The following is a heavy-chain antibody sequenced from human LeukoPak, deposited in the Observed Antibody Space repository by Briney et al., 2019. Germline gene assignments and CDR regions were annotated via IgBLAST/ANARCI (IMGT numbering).Heavy chain of an antibody. CDR1: GFTFSSYG. J-gene: IGHJ4*02. V-gene: IGHV3-30*18. CDR3: AKTTIGYCSSTGCYYSPLDY. D-gene: IGHD2-2*01. Sequence: PGRSLRLSCAASGFTFSSYGIHWVRQAPGKGLEWVAVISYDGSNKYYADSVKGRFTISRDNSKNTLYLQMNSLRAEDTAVYYCAKTTIGYCSSTGCYYSPLDYWGQGTLVTVSS. CDR2: ISYDGSNK.